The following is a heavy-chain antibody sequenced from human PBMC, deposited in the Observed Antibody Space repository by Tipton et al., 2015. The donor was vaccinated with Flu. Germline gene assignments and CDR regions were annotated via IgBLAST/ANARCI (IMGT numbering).Heavy chain of an antibody. Sequence: LRLSCDVPGASISSTTYYWGWIRQPPGKGLEWIGSIYKTGITDYNPSLKSRVTLSLDTSKNQFSLKVRSVNAADTAVYYCAPSTRYWTGGHFFGWWGRGTQVTVSS. D-gene: IGHD2-2*01. J-gene: IGHJ4*02. CDR3: APSTRYWTGGHFFGW. CDR1: GASISSTTYY. V-gene: IGHV4-39*07. CDR2: IYKTGIT.